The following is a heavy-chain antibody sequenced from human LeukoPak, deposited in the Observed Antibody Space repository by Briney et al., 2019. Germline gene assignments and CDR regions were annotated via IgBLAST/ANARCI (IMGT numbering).Heavy chain of an antibody. CDR2: IYYSGTT. V-gene: IGHV4-59*01. J-gene: IGHJ4*02. Sequence: TSDTLSLTCTVSGGSISGYYWSWIRQPPGEGLEWIGYIYYSGTTDYSPSLRSRVTMSVDTSKSQFSLKLSSVTAADTAVYYCARMGAIAGASANPDHWGQGTLVTVSS. CDR3: ARMGAIAGASANPDH. CDR1: GGSISGYY. D-gene: IGHD4/OR15-4a*01.